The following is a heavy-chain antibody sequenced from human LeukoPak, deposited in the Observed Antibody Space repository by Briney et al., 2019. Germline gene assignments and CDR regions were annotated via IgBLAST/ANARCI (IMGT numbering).Heavy chain of an antibody. CDR3: ARGEVTMVRGVIIDYYGMDV. CDR1: GFTFSSYW. V-gene: IGHV3-7*01. D-gene: IGHD3-10*01. Sequence: GGALRLSCAASGFTFSSYWMSWVRQAPGKGLEWVANINQDGSEKYYVDSVKGRFTISRDNAKNSLYLQMNSLRAEDTAVYYCARGEVTMVRGVIIDYYGMDVWGQGTTVTVSS. CDR2: INQDGSEK. J-gene: IGHJ6*02.